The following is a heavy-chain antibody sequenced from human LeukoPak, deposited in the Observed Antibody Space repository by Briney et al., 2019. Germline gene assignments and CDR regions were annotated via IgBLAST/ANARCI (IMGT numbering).Heavy chain of an antibody. Sequence: SETLSLTCTVSGGSISSSSYYWGWIRQPPGKGLEWIGSIYYSGSTYYNPSLKSRVTISVDTSKNQFSLKLSSVTAADTAVYYCAGSSGWNYYYYMDVWGKGTTVTVSS. CDR1: GGSISSSSYY. J-gene: IGHJ6*03. CDR2: IYYSGST. D-gene: IGHD6-19*01. V-gene: IGHV4-39*07. CDR3: AGSSGWNYYYYMDV.